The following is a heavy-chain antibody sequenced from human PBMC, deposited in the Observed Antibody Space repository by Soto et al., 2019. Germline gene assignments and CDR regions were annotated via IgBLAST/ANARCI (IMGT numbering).Heavy chain of an antibody. CDR3: AKGVTGTSGYWVS. J-gene: IGHJ4*02. V-gene: IGHV3-23*01. Sequence: EVQLLESGGGLVQPGGSVRLSCAASGFTLSDYDMGWVRQAPGKGLEWVSGIRASGTITYYTDSVKGRFTISRDNSKSTLDLQMNNLRDEDTATYYCAKGVTGTSGYWVSWGQGTLVTVSA. CDR1: GFTLSDYD. D-gene: IGHD3-22*01. CDR2: IRASGTIT.